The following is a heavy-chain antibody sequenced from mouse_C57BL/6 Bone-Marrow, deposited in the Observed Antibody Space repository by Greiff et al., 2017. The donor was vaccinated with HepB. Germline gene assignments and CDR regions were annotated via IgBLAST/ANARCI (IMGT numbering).Heavy chain of an antibody. D-gene: IGHD1-1*01. Sequence: VQRVESGPELVKPGASVKLSCKASGYTFTSYDINWVKQRPGQGLEWIGWIYPRDGSTKYNEKFKGKATLTVDTSSSTAYMELHSLTSEDSAVYFCARLGYYGSSYVRYFDYWGQGTTLTVSS. CDR3: ARLGYYGSSYVRYFDY. CDR2: IYPRDGST. V-gene: IGHV1-85*01. CDR1: GYTFTSYD. J-gene: IGHJ2*01.